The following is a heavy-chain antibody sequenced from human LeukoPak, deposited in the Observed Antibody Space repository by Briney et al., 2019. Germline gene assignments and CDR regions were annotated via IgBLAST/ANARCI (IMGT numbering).Heavy chain of an antibody. Sequence: AGGSLRLSCAASGFIVSSYYMSWVRQAPGKGLEWLSILYTDGNTYYADSVKGRFTISRDNSKNTLYLQMNSLRAEDTAVYHCARDPSYGFGELLPDYWGQGTLVTVSS. CDR1: GFIVSSYY. CDR2: LYTDGNT. CDR3: ARDPSYGFGELLPDY. V-gene: IGHV3-53*05. J-gene: IGHJ4*02. D-gene: IGHD3-10*01.